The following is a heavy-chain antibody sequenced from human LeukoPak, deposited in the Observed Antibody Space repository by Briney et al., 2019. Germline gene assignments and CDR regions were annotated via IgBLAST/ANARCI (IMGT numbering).Heavy chain of an antibody. CDR1: GFTVSSNY. D-gene: IGHD3-3*01. V-gene: IGHV3-66*02. J-gene: IGHJ3*02. Sequence: GGSLRLSCAASGFTVSSNYMSWVRQAPGRGLEWVSVIYSGGSTYYADSVKGRFTISRDNSKNTLYLQMNSLRAEDTAVYYCASRGDTIFGVVNLYRAFDIWGQGTMVTVSS. CDR3: ASRGDTIFGVVNLYRAFDI. CDR2: IYSGGST.